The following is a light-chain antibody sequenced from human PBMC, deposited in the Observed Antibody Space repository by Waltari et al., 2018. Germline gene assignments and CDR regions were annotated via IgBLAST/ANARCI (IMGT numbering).Light chain of an antibody. CDR3: MQGTHWPWT. V-gene: IGKV2-30*01. CDR1: QGLVSSDGNTY. J-gene: IGKJ1*01. CDR2: KVS. Sequence: DVAMTHSPLSLPVSLGQPASISCSSSQGLVSSDGNTYFNWFQQRPGQAPRRLLYKVSNRDSGVPDRFSGSGSGTDFTLRISRVEAEDVGVYYCMQGTHWPWTFGQGTKVEIK.